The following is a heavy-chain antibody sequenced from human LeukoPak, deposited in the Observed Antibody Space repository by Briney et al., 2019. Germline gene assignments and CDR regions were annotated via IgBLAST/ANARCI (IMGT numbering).Heavy chain of an antibody. CDR2: IYPGDSDT. CDR1: GYTFTSYW. J-gene: IGHJ4*02. Sequence: GESLNISCKGSGYTFTSYWIGLVRQMPGKGLEWMGIIYPGDSDTRYSPSFQGQVTISADKSISTAYLQWGSLKASDTAMYYCARLRYSSGWYPFDYWGQGTLVTVSS. V-gene: IGHV5-51*01. CDR3: ARLRYSSGWYPFDY. D-gene: IGHD6-19*01.